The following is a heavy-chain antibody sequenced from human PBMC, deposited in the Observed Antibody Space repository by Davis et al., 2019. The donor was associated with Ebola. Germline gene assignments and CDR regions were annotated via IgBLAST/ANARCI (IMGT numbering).Heavy chain of an antibody. D-gene: IGHD4-17*01. CDR3: ARDRGDYAPFDY. J-gene: IGHJ4*02. V-gene: IGHV4-39*07. CDR2: IYYSGST. Sequence: SETLSLTCTVSGGSISSSSYYWGWIRQPPGKGLEWIGSIYYSGSTNYNPSLKSRVTISVDKSKNQFSLKLSSVTAADTAVYYCARDRGDYAPFDYWGQGTLVTVSS. CDR1: GGSISSSSYY.